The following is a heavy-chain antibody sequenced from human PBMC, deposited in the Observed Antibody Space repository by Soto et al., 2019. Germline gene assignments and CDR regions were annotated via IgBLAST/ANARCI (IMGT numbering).Heavy chain of an antibody. D-gene: IGHD6-19*01. CDR1: GFTFSSYS. J-gene: IGHJ6*02. V-gene: IGHV3-21*01. CDR2: ISSSSSYI. Sequence: EVQLVESGGGLVKPGGSLRLSCAASGFTFSSYSMNWVRQAPGKGLEWVSSISSSSSYIYYADSVKGRFTISRDSAKNSLYLQMNSLRAEDTAVYYCVSEQWAGGMDVWGQGTTVTVSS. CDR3: VSEQWAGGMDV.